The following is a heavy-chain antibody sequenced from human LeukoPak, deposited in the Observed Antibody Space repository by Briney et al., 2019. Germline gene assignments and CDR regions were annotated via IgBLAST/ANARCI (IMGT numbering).Heavy chain of an antibody. D-gene: IGHD6-13*01. Sequence: GGSLRLSCAASGFTFSTYAMNWVRQAPGKGLQWVSIISGSGVSTYYADSVKGRFTISRDNSKNTLYLQMNSLRVEDTAVYYCAKDSGGSSSSWFEPHGWFDPWGQGTLVTVSS. CDR3: AKDSGGSSSSWFEPHGWFDP. V-gene: IGHV3-23*01. CDR1: GFTFSTYA. CDR2: ISGSGVST. J-gene: IGHJ5*02.